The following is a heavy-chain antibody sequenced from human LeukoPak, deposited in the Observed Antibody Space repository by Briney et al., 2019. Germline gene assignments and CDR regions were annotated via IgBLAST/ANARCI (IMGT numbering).Heavy chain of an antibody. D-gene: IGHD3-22*01. J-gene: IGHJ4*02. CDR3: ARGGYYDSSGYSDY. V-gene: IGHV1-69*05. CDR1: GGTLSSYA. CDR2: IIPIFGTA. Sequence: ASVKVSCKASGGTLSSYAISWVRQAPGQGLEWMGGIIPIFGTANYAQKFQGRVTITTDESTSTAYMELSSLRSEDTAVYYCARGGYYDSSGYSDYWGQGTLVTVSS.